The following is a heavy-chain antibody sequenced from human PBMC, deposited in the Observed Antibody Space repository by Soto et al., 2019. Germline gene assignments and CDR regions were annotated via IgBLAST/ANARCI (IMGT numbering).Heavy chain of an antibody. D-gene: IGHD6-19*01. Sequence: ASVKVSCKASGYTFTSYAMHWVRQAPGQRLEWMEWINAGNGNTKYSQKFQGRVTITRDTSASTAYMELSSLRSEDTAVYYCARRRSYSSGWYIFDYWGQGTLVTVSS. CDR3: ARRRSYSSGWYIFDY. CDR1: GYTFTSYA. CDR2: INAGNGNT. V-gene: IGHV1-3*01. J-gene: IGHJ4*02.